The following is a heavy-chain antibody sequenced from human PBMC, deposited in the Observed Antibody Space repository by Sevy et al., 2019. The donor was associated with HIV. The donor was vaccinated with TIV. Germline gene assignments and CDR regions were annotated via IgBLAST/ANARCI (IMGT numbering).Heavy chain of an antibody. CDR3: TTGGITGXIKYVX. CDR1: XXXFSNAX. D-gene: IGHD1-20*01. V-gene: IGHV3-15*01. Sequence: GGSLRLSCAXXXXXFSNAXMXWVRQAPGKGLEWVGRIKSKTDGGTTDYAAPVKGRFTISRDDSKNTLYLQMNSLKTEXTAVYYCTTGGITGXIKYVXXGQGTLVTVSS. CDR2: IKSKTDGGTT. J-gene: IGHJ4*02.